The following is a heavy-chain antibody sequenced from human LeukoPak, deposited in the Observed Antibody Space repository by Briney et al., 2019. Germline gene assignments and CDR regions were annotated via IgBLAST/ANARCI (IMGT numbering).Heavy chain of an antibody. CDR2: ISSSSSYI. CDR3: ARERYGSGSYVY. J-gene: IGHJ4*02. D-gene: IGHD3-10*01. CDR1: GFTFTTYG. V-gene: IGHV3-21*01. Sequence: PGGSLRLSCSASGFTFTTYGMNWVRQAPGKGLEWVSSISSSSSYIYYADSVKGRFTISRDNAKNSLYLQMNSLRAEDTAVYYCARERYGSGSYVYWGQGTLVTVSS.